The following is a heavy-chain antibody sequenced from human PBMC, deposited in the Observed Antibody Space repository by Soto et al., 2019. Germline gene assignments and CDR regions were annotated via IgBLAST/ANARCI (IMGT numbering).Heavy chain of an antibody. Sequence: SVTLSVTWALVGCCSSRSNGWIWVRMHPGKGLEWIGEIYHSGSTNYNPSLKSRVTISVDKSKNQFSLKLSSVTAADTAVYYCARLQMATMYFYHYGMDVLGQGHTVTVSS. CDR3: ARLQMATMYFYHYGMDV. CDR2: IYHSGST. CDR1: GCCSSRSNG. J-gene: IGHJ6*02. V-gene: IGHV4-4*02.